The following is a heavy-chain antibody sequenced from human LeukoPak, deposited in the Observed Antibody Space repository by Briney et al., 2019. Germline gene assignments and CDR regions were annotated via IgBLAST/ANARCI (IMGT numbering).Heavy chain of an antibody. J-gene: IGHJ4*02. CDR1: GGSFSGYY. V-gene: IGHV4-34*01. CDR2: INHSGST. Sequence: SETLSLTCAVYGGSFSGYYWSWIRQPPGKGLEWIGEINHSGSTNYNPSLKSRVTISVDTSKNQFSLKLSSVTAADTAVYYCARKPIINSAWYYFDYWGQGTLVTVSS. CDR3: ARKPIINSAWYYFDY. D-gene: IGHD1-14*01.